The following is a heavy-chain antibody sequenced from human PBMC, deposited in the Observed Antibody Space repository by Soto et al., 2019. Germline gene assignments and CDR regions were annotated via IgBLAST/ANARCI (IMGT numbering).Heavy chain of an antibody. Sequence: ASVKVSCKASGYTFTSYAMHWVRQAPGQRLEWMGWINAGNGNTKYSQKFQGRVTITRDTSASTAYMELSSLRSEDTAVYYCARVNRRVTMVRAPDPAHNYYYYYMDVWGKGTTVTVSS. CDR3: ARVNRRVTMVRAPDPAHNYYYYYMDV. D-gene: IGHD3-10*01. V-gene: IGHV1-3*01. CDR1: GYTFTSYA. J-gene: IGHJ6*03. CDR2: INAGNGNT.